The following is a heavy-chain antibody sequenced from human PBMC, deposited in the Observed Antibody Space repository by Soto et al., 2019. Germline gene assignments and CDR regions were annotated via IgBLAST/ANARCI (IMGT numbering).Heavy chain of an antibody. CDR1: GFTFSSHA. J-gene: IGHJ4*02. Sequence: PGGSLRLSCAASGFTFSSHAMTWVRQAPGKGLEWVSGLSDSCDSIYYADSVKGRFTIYRDNSMNTLYLQMNSLRAEDTAVYYCARDKRDLRFLEWSYYFDYWGQGT. CDR3: ARDKRDLRFLEWSYYFDY. V-gene: IGHV3-23*01. CDR2: LSDSCDSI. D-gene: IGHD3-3*01.